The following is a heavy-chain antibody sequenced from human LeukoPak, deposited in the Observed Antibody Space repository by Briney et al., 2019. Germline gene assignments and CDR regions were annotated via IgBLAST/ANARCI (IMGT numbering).Heavy chain of an antibody. CDR3: ARDPVLLWFGELPGNWFDP. CDR2: INPNSGGT. D-gene: IGHD3-10*01. J-gene: IGHJ5*02. V-gene: IGHV1-2*02. CDR1: GYTFTGYY. Sequence: GASVKVSCKASGYTFTGYYMHWVRQAPGPGLEWMGWINPNSGGTNYAQKFQGRVTMTRDTSISTAYMELSRLRSDDTAVYYCARDPVLLWFGELPGNWFDPWGQGTLVTVSS.